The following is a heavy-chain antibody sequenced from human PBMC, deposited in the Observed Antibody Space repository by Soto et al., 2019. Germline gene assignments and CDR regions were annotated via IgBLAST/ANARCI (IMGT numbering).Heavy chain of an antibody. CDR2: ISSNGGST. J-gene: IGHJ4*02. V-gene: IGHV3-64*01. CDR3: ARDHHNCSGGSCSISDY. CDR1: GITFSSYA. Sequence: PGGSLRLSCAASGITFSSYAMHWVRQAPGKGLEYVSAISSNGGSTYYANSVKGIFTISRDTSKNTLYLQMGSLRAEDMAVYYCARDHHNCSGGSCSISDYWGQGTLVTVSA. D-gene: IGHD2-15*01.